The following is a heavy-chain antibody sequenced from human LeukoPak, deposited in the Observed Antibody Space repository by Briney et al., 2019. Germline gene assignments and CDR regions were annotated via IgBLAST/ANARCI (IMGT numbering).Heavy chain of an antibody. J-gene: IGHJ5*02. CDR3: ARDETP. Sequence: PSETLSLTCAVYGGSFSGYYWSWIRQHPGKGLEWLGYIQHSGTTNYNPSLKSRLTMSVDTSKNQFSLKLDSVTAADTAVYYCARDETPWGPGTLVTVSS. CDR1: GGSFSGYY. V-gene: IGHV4-34*09. CDR2: IQHSGTT.